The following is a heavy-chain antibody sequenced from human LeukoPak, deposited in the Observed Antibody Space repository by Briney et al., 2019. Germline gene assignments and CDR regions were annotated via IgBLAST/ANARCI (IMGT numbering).Heavy chain of an antibody. V-gene: IGHV4-34*01. D-gene: IGHD6-19*01. Sequence: SDTLSLTCAVYGGSFSGYYWSWIRQPPGKGLEWIGEINHSGSPNYNPSLKSRVTISVDTSKNQFSLKLSSVTAADTAVYYCARAGNMGSGWYRDYWGQGTLVTVSS. CDR3: ARAGNMGSGWYRDY. J-gene: IGHJ4*02. CDR2: INHSGSP. CDR1: GGSFSGYY.